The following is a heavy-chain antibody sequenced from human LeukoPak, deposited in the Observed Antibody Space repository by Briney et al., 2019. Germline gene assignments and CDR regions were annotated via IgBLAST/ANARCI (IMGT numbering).Heavy chain of an antibody. D-gene: IGHD2-2*01. CDR1: GFTFSSYE. CDR3: ATRSVPAVNGKRFDP. J-gene: IGHJ5*02. V-gene: IGHV3-48*03. Sequence: GGSLRLSCAASGFTFSSYEMNWVRQAPGKGLEWVSYISSSGSTIYYADSVKGRFTISRDNSKNTLYLQMNSLRAEDTAVYYCATRSVPAVNGKRFDPWGQGTLVTVSS. CDR2: ISSSGSTI.